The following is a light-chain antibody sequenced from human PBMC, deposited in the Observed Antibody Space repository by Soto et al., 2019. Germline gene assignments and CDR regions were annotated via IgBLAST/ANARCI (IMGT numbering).Light chain of an antibody. J-gene: IGKJ5*01. V-gene: IGKV3-15*01. CDR1: QSVSGN. CDR2: GAS. Sequence: EIVMTQSPATLSVSPGERATLSCRASQSVSGNLAWYQQQPGQDPRLLIYGASTRATGIPARFSGSGSGTDFTLTLSSLQSEDFAVYYCQQYNNWHPITFGQGTRLEIK. CDR3: QQYNNWHPIT.